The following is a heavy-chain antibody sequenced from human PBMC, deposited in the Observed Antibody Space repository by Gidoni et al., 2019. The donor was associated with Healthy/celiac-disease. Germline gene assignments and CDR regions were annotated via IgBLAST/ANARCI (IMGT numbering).Heavy chain of an antibody. J-gene: IGHJ6*02. CDR2: IIPIFGTA. D-gene: IGHD3-10*01. V-gene: IGHV1-69*06. CDR1: GGTLSSYA. Sequence: QVPLVQSGAEVKKPGSSVKVSCKVSGGTLSSYAISWVRQAPGQGLEWMGGIIPIFGTANYAQKFQGRVTITADKSTSTAYMELSSLRSEDTAVYYCARCRRVGGSDLPCYYGMDVWGQGTTVTVSS. CDR3: ARCRRVGGSDLPCYYGMDV.